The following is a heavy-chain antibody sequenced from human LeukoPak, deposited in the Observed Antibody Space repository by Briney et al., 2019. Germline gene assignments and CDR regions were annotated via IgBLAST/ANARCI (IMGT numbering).Heavy chain of an antibody. J-gene: IGHJ5*02. V-gene: IGHV4-30-4*08. CDR3: ARENSGSYSWFDP. D-gene: IGHD3-10*01. CDR2: IYYTGTT. CDR1: GGSISSADYY. Sequence: SQTLSLTXTVSGGSISSADYYWRWIRQPPGKGLEWIGYIYYTGTTYYNPSLKSRITISVDTSKNQFSLKLSSVTAADTAVYYCARENSGSYSWFDPWGQGTLVTVSS.